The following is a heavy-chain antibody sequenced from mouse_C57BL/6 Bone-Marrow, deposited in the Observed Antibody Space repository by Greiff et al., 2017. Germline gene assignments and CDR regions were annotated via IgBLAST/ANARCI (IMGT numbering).Heavy chain of an antibody. J-gene: IGHJ3*01. Sequence: EVQLQQSGPELVKPGASVKISCKASGYSFTDYNMNWVKQSNGKSLEWIGVINPNYGTTSYNQKFKGKATLTVAQSSSTAYMQLNSLTSEDSAVYYCARTAVITTVITFAYWSQGTLVTVSA. CDR3: ARTAVITTVITFAY. CDR2: INPNYGTT. CDR1: GYSFTDYN. D-gene: IGHD1-1*01. V-gene: IGHV1-39*01.